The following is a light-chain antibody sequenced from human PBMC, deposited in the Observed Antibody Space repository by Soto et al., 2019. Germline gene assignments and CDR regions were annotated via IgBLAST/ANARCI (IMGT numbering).Light chain of an antibody. V-gene: IGKV1-5*01. CDR3: QQYNSLWWT. CDR1: QSISSW. J-gene: IGKJ1*01. CDR2: DAS. Sequence: DIQMTQSPSTLSAAVGDRXXITXXASQSISSWLAWYQQKPGKAPKLLIYDASSLESGVPSRFSGSGSGTEFTLTISSLQPDDFATYYCQQYNSLWWTFGQGTKVDIK.